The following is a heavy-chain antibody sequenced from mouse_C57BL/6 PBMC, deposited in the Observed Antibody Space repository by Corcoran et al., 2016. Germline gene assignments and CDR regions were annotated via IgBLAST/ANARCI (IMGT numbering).Heavy chain of an antibody. V-gene: IGHV1-26*01. CDR2: INPNNGGT. CDR3: ANYFDY. CDR1: GYTFTDYY. Sequence: EVQLQQSGPELVKPGASVKISCKASGYTFTDYYMNWVEQSHGKSLEWIGDINPNNGGTSYNQKFKGKATLTVDKSSSTAYMELRSLTSEDSAVYYCANYFDYWGQGTTLTVSS. J-gene: IGHJ2*01.